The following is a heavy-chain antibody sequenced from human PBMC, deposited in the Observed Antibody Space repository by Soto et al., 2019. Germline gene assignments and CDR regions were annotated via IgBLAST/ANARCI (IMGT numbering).Heavy chain of an antibody. Sequence: GGSLRLSCAASGFSVSSSYMSWVRQAPGKGLEWVSVIYSGGSTYYADSVKGRFTISRDNSKNTLYFQMNSLGVEDTAVYYCATGSTGTTPYWGQGTLVTVSS. V-gene: IGHV3-53*01. CDR2: IYSGGST. CDR1: GFSVSSSY. D-gene: IGHD4-4*01. J-gene: IGHJ4*02. CDR3: ATGSTGTTPY.